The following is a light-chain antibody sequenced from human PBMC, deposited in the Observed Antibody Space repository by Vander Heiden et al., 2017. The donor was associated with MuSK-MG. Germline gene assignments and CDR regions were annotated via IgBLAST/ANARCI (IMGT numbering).Light chain of an antibody. J-gene: IGKJ1*01. Sequence: DIQMTKSPSTLSAAVGDRVTIACRASQSIGIWLAWYQQRPGKAPKRLIYKASSLQSGVLSRFSGSGSGTEFTLTISSLQPDDSATYYCQQYSRSSQTFGQGTKVEIK. V-gene: IGKV1-5*03. CDR1: QSIGIW. CDR3: QQYSRSSQT. CDR2: KAS.